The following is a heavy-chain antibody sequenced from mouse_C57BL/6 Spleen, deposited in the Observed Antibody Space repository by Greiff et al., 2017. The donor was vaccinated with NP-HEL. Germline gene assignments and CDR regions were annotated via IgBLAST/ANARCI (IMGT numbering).Heavy chain of an antibody. CDR3: TTMVTTTWFAY. D-gene: IGHD2-2*01. CDR1: GFNIKDDY. CDR2: IDPENGDT. Sequence: EVQLQQSGAELVRPGASVKLSCTASGFNIKDDYMHWVKQRPEQGLEWIGWIDPENGDTEYASKFQGKATITADTSSKTAYLQLSSLTSEDTAVYYCTTMVTTTWFAYWGQGTLVTVSA. J-gene: IGHJ3*01. V-gene: IGHV14-4*01.